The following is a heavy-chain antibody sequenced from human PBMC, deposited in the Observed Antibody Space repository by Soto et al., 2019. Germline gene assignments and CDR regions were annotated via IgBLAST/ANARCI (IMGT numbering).Heavy chain of an antibody. V-gene: IGHV3-23*01. CDR2: ISGSGGST. CDR3: AKTGSITMIVVVITFLDY. CDR1: GFTFSSYA. J-gene: IGHJ4*02. D-gene: IGHD3-22*01. Sequence: PGGSLRLSCAASGFTFSSYAMSWVRQAPGKGLEWVSAISGSGGSTYYADSVKGRFTISRDNSKNTLYLQMNSLRAEDTAVYYCAKTGSITMIVVVITFLDYWGQGTLVTVSS.